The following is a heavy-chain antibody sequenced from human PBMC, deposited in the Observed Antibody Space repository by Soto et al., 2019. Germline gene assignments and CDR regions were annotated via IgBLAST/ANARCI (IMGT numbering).Heavy chain of an antibody. V-gene: IGHV3-23*01. D-gene: IGHD2-15*01. CDR2: ISGSGGST. J-gene: IGHJ6*02. CDR1: GLTFCSDA. Sequence: GGSLILSCASAGLTFCSDAMSWVRQAPGKGLEWVSAISGSGGSTYYADSVKGRFTISRDNSKNTLYLQMNSLRAEDTAVYYCANPVVTTHYEYYGMDVWGQGT. CDR3: ANPVVTTHYEYYGMDV.